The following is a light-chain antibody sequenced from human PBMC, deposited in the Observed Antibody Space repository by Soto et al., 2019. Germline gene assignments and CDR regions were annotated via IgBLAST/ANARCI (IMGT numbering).Light chain of an antibody. CDR3: QTWGTGIWV. CDR2: LNSDGSH. CDR1: SGYSTYG. V-gene: IGLV4-69*01. J-gene: IGLJ3*02. Sequence: QLVLTQSPSASASLGASVKLTCTLSSGYSTYGIAWHQQQPEQGTRFLMKLNSDGSHNTGDVITDRFSGSSSGAERYLTISSHQLEDDAEYYCQTWGTGIWVFGGGTKVTVL.